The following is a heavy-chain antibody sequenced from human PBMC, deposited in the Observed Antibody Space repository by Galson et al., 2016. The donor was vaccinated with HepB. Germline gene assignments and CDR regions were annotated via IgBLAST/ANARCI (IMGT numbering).Heavy chain of an antibody. CDR3: AKERLVRRIFDH. Sequence: SLRLSCADSGFVFSNFGLSWVRQAPGKGLEWVASISTRRTTYYSDSVRGRFTISRDNSNNTLYLQMNGLRAEDTAVYFCAKERLVRRIFDHWGQGTLLTVAS. D-gene: IGHD1-1*01. J-gene: IGHJ4*02. V-gene: IGHV3-23*01. CDR2: ISTRRTT. CDR1: GFVFSNFG.